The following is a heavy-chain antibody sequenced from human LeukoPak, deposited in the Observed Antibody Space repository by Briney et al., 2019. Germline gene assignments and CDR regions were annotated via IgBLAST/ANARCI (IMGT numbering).Heavy chain of an antibody. V-gene: IGHV4-4*07. CDR3: ARGGNWNSYYFAY. CDR2: IYTSGST. Sequence: SETLSLTCTVSGGSISSYYWHWIRQPAGKGLEWIGHIYTSGSTSYNPSLQSRVTISGDTSENQFSLKMNSVTAADTAVYYCARGGNWNSYYFAYWGQGSLVTVSS. D-gene: IGHD1-1*01. J-gene: IGHJ4*02. CDR1: GGSISSYY.